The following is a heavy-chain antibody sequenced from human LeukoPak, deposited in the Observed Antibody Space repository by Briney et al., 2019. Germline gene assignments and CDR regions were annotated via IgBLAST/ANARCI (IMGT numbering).Heavy chain of an antibody. V-gene: IGHV1-8*02. CDR1: VGTFSTYA. D-gene: IGHD6-13*01. Sequence: PSVKVSPTASVGTFSTYAINAVRQATGHGRECMGCMNPNSGSTGYAQKFQGRVTMSRNTSRSTAYMELSSLRSKDTAVYYCASRRVGSSSPRSFDYWGQGTLVTVSS. J-gene: IGHJ4*02. CDR2: MNPNSGST. CDR3: ASRRVGSSSPRSFDY.